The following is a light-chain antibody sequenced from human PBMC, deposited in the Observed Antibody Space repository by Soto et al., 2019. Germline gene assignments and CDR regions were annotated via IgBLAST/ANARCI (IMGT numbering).Light chain of an antibody. CDR3: QQSYSTPRT. V-gene: IGKV1-39*01. CDR2: AAS. CDR1: QSISSY. Sequence: DIQRIPSHPTLSASVGGRVTITCRASQSISSYLNWYQQKPGKAPKLLIYAASSLQSGVPSRFSGSGSGTDFTLTISSLQPEDFATYYCQQSYSTPRTFGQGTKVDIK. J-gene: IGKJ1*01.